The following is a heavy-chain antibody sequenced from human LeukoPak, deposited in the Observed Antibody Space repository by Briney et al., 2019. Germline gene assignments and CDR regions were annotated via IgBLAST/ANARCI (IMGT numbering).Heavy chain of an antibody. Sequence: SETLSLTCAVYGGSFSGYYWSWIRQPPGKGLEWIGEINHSGSTNYNPSLKSRVTISVDTSKNQFSLKLSSVTAADTAVYYCARANKIVVVAAATPSSYYYYMDVWGKGTTVTVSS. D-gene: IGHD2-15*01. J-gene: IGHJ6*03. CDR2: INHSGST. CDR1: GGSFSGYY. CDR3: ARANKIVVVAAATPSSYYYYMDV. V-gene: IGHV4-34*01.